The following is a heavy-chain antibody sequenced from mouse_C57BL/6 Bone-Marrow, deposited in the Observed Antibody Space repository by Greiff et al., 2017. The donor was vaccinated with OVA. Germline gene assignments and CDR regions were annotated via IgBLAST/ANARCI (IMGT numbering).Heavy chain of an antibody. CDR2: IWTGGGT. Sequence: VQGVESGPGLVAPSQSLSITCTVSGFSLTSYAISWVRQPPGKGLEWLGVIWTGGGTNYNSALKSRLSISKDNSKSQVFLKMNSLQTDDTARYYCARNKDYGSSLYYFDYWGQGTTLTVSS. D-gene: IGHD1-1*01. CDR1: GFSLTSYA. J-gene: IGHJ2*01. CDR3: ARNKDYGSSLYYFDY. V-gene: IGHV2-9-1*01.